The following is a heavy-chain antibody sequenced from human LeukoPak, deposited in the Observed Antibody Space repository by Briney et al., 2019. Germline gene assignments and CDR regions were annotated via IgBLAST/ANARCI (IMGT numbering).Heavy chain of an antibody. CDR3: ARDATLGY. Sequence: SETLSPTCTVSGGSISSYYWSWIRQPPGKGLEWIGYIYYSGSTNYNPSLKSRVTISVDTSKNQFSLKLSSVTAADTAVYYCARDATLGYWGQGTLVTVSS. CDR2: IYYSGST. CDR1: GGSISSYY. D-gene: IGHD3-16*01. J-gene: IGHJ4*02. V-gene: IGHV4-59*01.